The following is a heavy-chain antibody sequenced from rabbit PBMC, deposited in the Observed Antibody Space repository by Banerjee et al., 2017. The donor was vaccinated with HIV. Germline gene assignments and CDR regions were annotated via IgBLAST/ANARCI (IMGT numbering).Heavy chain of an antibody. J-gene: IGHJ4*01. V-gene: IGHV1S45*01. CDR1: GLDFSSSYW. D-gene: IGHD1-1*01. CDR3: ARVYSSDDYLFNL. CDR2: IYGGSSDYT. Sequence: QEQLVESGGDLVQPEGSLTLTCKASGLDFSSSYWICWVRQAPGKGLEWIACIYGGSSDYTYYASWAKGRFTISKTSSTTVTLQMTSLTAADTATYFCARVYSSDDYLFNLWGQGTLVTVS.